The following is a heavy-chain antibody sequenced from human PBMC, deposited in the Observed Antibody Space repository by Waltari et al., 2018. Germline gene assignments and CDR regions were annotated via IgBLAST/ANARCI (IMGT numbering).Heavy chain of an antibody. Sequence: QVQLVQSGAEVKKPGASMKVSCKASGYTFTSYDINWVRQATGQGLEWMGWMNPNSGNTGYAQKFQGRVTIIRNTSISTAYMELSSLRSEDTAVYYCARIKRKLASFDYWGQGTLVTVSS. J-gene: IGHJ4*02. CDR3: ARIKRKLASFDY. CDR2: MNPNSGNT. D-gene: IGHD6-13*01. CDR1: GYTFTSYD. V-gene: IGHV1-8*03.